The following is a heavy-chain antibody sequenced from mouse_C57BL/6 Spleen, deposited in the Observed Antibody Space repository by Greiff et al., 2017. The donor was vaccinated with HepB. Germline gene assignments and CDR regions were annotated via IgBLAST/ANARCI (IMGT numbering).Heavy chain of an antibody. V-gene: IGHV5-17*01. Sequence: EVKLMESGGGLVKPGGSLKLSCAASGFTFSDYGMHWVRQAPEKGLEWVAYISSGSSTIYYADTVKGRFTISRDNAKNTLFLQMTSLRSEDTAMYYCARGGYYNFDVWGTGTTVTVSS. CDR3: ARGGYYNFDV. J-gene: IGHJ1*03. CDR2: ISSGSSTI. CDR1: GFTFSDYG. D-gene: IGHD2-3*01.